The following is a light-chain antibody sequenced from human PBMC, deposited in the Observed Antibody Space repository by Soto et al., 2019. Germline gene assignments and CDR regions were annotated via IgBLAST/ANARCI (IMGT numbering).Light chain of an antibody. V-gene: IGKV1-39*01. CDR3: QQSYSSPMCT. CDR1: RTISIY. Sequence: DIQLTQSPSSLSASVGDRVTITCRASRTISIYLNWYQQRPGRAPKLLIYAASTLQSGVPSRFSGSGSGTDFTLTISNVQPEDFATYYCQQSYSSPMCTFGQGTRLEIK. J-gene: IGKJ2*02. CDR2: AAS.